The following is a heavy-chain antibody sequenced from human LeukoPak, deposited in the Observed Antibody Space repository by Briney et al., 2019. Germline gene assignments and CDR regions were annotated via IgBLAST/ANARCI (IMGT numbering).Heavy chain of an antibody. CDR1: GYSVSSGYY. CDR2: IYHSGST. Sequence: SETLSLTCAVFGYSVSSGYYWGWIRQPPGKGLEWIGSIYHSGSTYYNPSLKSRVTISVDTSKNQFSLKLSSVTAADTAVYYCARRYYDFWSGYYPAAFDIWGQGTMVTVSS. D-gene: IGHD3-3*01. CDR3: ARRYYDFWSGYYPAAFDI. J-gene: IGHJ3*02. V-gene: IGHV4-38-2*01.